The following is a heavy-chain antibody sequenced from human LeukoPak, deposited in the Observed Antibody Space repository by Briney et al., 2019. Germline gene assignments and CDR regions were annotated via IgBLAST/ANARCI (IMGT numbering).Heavy chain of an antibody. V-gene: IGHV4-38-2*01. CDR3: ARRRSHDAFDN. J-gene: IGHJ3*02. Sequence: SEALSLTCAVSGYSISSGYYWGWIRQPPGKGLEWIGSIYHSGSTYYNPSLKSRVTISVDTSKNQFSLKLSSVTAADTAVYYCARRRSHDAFDNWGQGTMVTVSS. CDR2: IYHSGST. CDR1: GYSISSGYY.